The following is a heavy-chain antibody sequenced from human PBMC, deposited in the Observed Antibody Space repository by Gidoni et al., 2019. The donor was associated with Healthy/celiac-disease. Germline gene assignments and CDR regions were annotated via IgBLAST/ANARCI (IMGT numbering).Heavy chain of an antibody. CDR1: GFTFRSYA. Sequence: QVQLVESGGGVVQPGRSLRLSCAASGFTFRSYAMHWVRQAPGKGLEWVAVISYDGSNKYYADSVKGRFTISRDNSKNTLYLQMNSLRAEDTAVYYCARDRSYSRQLVLSYGMDVWGQGTTVTVSS. D-gene: IGHD6-6*01. CDR3: ARDRSYSRQLVLSYGMDV. CDR2: ISYDGSNK. J-gene: IGHJ6*02. V-gene: IGHV3-30-3*01.